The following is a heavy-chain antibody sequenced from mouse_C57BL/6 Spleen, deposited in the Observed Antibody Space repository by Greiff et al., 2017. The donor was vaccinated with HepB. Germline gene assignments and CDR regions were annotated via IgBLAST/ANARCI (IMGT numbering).Heavy chain of an antibody. CDR3: ASRGYYGNYEKGFDC. CDR2: INPGSGGT. Sequence: VQLQQSGAELVRPGTSVKVSCKASGYAFTNYLIEWVKQRPGQGLEWIGVINPGSGGTNYTEKFKGKATLTADKSSSTAYMQLSSLTSEDSAVYFGASRGYYGNYEKGFDCWGQGTTLTVSS. CDR1: GYAFTNYL. J-gene: IGHJ2*01. V-gene: IGHV1-54*01. D-gene: IGHD2-1*01.